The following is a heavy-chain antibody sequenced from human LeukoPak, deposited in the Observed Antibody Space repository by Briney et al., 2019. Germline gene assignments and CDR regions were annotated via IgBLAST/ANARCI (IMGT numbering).Heavy chain of an antibody. CDR3: ARSYCSSTSCYSPKY. D-gene: IGHD2-2*02. CDR1: GYTFTGYY. V-gene: IGHV1-2*02. Sequence: ASVKVSCKASGYTFTGYYMHWVRQAPGQVLEWMGWINPNSGGTNYAQKFQGRVTMTRDTSISTAYMELSRLRSDDTAVYYCARSYCSSTSCYSPKYWGQGTLVTVSS. CDR2: INPNSGGT. J-gene: IGHJ4*02.